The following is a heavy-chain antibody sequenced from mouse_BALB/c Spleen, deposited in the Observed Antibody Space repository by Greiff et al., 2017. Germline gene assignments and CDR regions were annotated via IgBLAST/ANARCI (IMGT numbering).Heavy chain of an antibody. CDR2: IWAGGST. V-gene: IGHV2-9*02. J-gene: IGHJ2*01. Sequence: VKLMESGPGLVAPSQSLSITCTVSGFSLTSYGVHWVRQPPGKGLEWLGVIWAGGSTNYNSALMSRLSISKDNSKSQVFLKMNSLQTDDTAMYYCASWDGGYFDDWGQGTTLTVSS. CDR3: ASWDGGYFDD. D-gene: IGHD4-1*01. CDR1: GFSLTSYG.